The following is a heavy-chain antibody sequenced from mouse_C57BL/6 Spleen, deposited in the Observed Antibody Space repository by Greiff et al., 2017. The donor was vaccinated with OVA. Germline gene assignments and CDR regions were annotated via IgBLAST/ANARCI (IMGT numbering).Heavy chain of an antibody. D-gene: IGHD1-1*01. CDR3: ARCSPFITTVVGDAMDY. CDR1: GYTFTSYD. J-gene: IGHJ4*01. V-gene: IGHV1-85*01. Sequence: QVQLQQSGPELVKPGASVKLSCKASGYTFTSYDINWVKQRPGQGLEWIGWIYPRDGSTKYNETFKGKATLTVDTSPSTADMALHRLTSEDSAVYFCARCSPFITTVVGDAMDYWGQGTSVTVSS. CDR2: IYPRDGST.